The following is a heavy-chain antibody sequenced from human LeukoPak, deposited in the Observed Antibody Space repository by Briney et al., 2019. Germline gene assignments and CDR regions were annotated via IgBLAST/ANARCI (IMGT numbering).Heavy chain of an antibody. V-gene: IGHV3-66*01. CDR2: IYSDGST. CDR1: GFTVSNNW. Sequence: GGSLRLSCAASGFTVSNNWMNWARQAPGKGLEWVSLIYSDGSTYYADSVKGRFTISRDHSKNTLYLQMNSLRAEDTAVYYCARDPSAVRANTYAWGQGNLVTVSS. D-gene: IGHD2-2*01. J-gene: IGHJ5*02. CDR3: ARDPSAVRANTYA.